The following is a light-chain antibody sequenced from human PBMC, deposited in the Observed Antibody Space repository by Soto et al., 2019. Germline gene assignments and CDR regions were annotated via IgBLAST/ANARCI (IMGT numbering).Light chain of an antibody. CDR3: QQGDSFRCT. Sequence: DIQMTHSPSSVSASVGNRATITCRATQDISSWVAGYQQKPGKAPKLLISAASSLQSGVRRRFGGSGSRTDFNLILSRLQFEGWASYFCQQGDSFRCTVGGGTKVDIK. CDR1: QDISSW. CDR2: AAS. V-gene: IGKV1-12*01. J-gene: IGKJ4*01.